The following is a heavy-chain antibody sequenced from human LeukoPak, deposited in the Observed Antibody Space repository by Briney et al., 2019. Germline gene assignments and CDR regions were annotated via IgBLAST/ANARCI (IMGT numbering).Heavy chain of an antibody. CDR3: ARDRELGY. J-gene: IGHJ4*02. CDR1: GGSISSYY. V-gene: IGHV4-4*08. D-gene: IGHD1-1*01. CDR2: VSTNGNT. Sequence: PSETLSLTCSVSGGSISSYYWSWIRQPPGNGLEWIGYVSTNGNTNYNPSLKGRVTISVDTSKNQFSLKVSSVTAAETAVYYCARDRELGYWGQGTLVTVSS.